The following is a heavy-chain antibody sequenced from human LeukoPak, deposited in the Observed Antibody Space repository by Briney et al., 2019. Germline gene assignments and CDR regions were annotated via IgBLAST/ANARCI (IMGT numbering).Heavy chain of an antibody. CDR1: GFTFSSYS. CDR2: ISSSSSYI. J-gene: IGHJ4*02. D-gene: IGHD3-10*01. V-gene: IGHV3-21*01. CDR3: ARDQSYYGSGSSLNY. Sequence: GGSLRLSCAASGFTFSSYSMNWVRQAPGKGLEWVSSISSSSSYIYYADSVKGRFTISRDNAKNSLHLQMNSLRAEDTAVYYCARDQSYYGSGSSLNYWGQGTLVTVSS.